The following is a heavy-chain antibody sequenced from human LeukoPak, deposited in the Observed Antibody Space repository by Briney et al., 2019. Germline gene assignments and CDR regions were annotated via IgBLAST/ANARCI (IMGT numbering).Heavy chain of an antibody. D-gene: IGHD1-26*01. J-gene: IGHJ4*02. CDR2: IHPGDSEI. V-gene: IGHV5-51*01. Sequence: GESLKISCKASGYSFTSYWIGWVGQMPGKGLECMGIIHPGDSEIRYSPSFQGQVTISADKSISTAYLQWSGLKASDTAMYYCARRLGATQPYFDFWGQGSLVTVSS. CDR1: GYSFTSYW. CDR3: ARRLGATQPYFDF.